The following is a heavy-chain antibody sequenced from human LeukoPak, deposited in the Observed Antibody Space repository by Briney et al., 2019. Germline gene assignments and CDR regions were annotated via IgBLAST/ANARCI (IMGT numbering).Heavy chain of an antibody. CDR1: GGSINNGGYY. CDR2: IYYSGST. V-gene: IGHV4-31*03. Sequence: PSQTLSLTCTVSGGSINNGGYYWSWIRQHPGKGLEWIGYIYYSGSTYYNPSLKSRVTISVDTSKNQFSLKLSSVTAADTAVYYCARAAINNWFDPWGQGTLVTVSS. CDR3: ARAAINNWFDP. D-gene: IGHD6-13*01. J-gene: IGHJ5*02.